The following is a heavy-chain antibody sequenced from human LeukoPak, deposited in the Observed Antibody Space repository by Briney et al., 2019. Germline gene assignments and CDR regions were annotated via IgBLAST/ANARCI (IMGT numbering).Heavy chain of an antibody. Sequence: ASQTLSLTCTVSGGSISSGDYYWGGDYYWSWIRQPPGKGLEWIGYIYYSGSTNYNPSLKSRVTISVDTSKNQFSLKLSSVTAADTAVYYCVRDRRRGYDAFDIWGQGTMVTVSS. CDR3: VRDRRRGYDAFDI. CDR1: GGSISSGDYYWGGDYY. V-gene: IGHV4-30-4*01. D-gene: IGHD3-22*01. CDR2: IYYSGST. J-gene: IGHJ3*02.